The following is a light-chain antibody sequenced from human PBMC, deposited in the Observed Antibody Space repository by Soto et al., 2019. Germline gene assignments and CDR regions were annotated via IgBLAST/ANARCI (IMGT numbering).Light chain of an antibody. J-gene: IGKJ1*01. V-gene: IGKV3-20*01. Sequence: IVLTQSPGAVSLSQGERATLSCRASQSVSSSYLAWYQQTPGQAPRLLIYGASSRATGIPDRFSGSGSGTDFTLTISRLEPEDFAVYYCQQYGSSPWTFAQGTKVDIK. CDR2: GAS. CDR1: QSVSSSY. CDR3: QQYGSSPWT.